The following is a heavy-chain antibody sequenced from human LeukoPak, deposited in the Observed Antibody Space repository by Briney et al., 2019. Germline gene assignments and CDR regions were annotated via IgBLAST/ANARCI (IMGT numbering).Heavy chain of an antibody. CDR1: GGSISSSSYY. Sequence: PSETLSLTCTVSGGSISSSSYYWGWIRQPPGKGLEWIGSIYYSGSTYYNPSLKSRVTISVDTSKNQFSLKLSSVTAADTAVYYCARGDTALGYFDYWGQGTLVTVSS. D-gene: IGHD5-18*01. J-gene: IGHJ4*02. CDR2: IYYSGST. CDR3: ARGDTALGYFDY. V-gene: IGHV4-39*01.